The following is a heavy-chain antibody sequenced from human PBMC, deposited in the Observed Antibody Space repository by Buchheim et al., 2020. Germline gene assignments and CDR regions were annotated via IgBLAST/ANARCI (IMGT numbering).Heavy chain of an antibody. D-gene: IGHD1-26*01. CDR1: GFTFSNYA. V-gene: IGHV3-23*01. CDR3: MHSCWGAGHT. J-gene: IGHJ4*02. CDR2: IGGTT. Sequence: EVKLLESGGGLVQPGGSLRLSCVASGFTFSNYAMTWVRQAPGKGLEWVSAIGGTTYYADSVKGRFTISRDNSKNTLYLQMNSLRPEDTAVYYCMHSCWGAGHTWGRGTL.